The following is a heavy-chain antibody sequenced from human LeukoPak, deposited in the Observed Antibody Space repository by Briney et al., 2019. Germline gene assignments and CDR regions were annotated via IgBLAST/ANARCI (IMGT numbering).Heavy chain of an antibody. CDR1: GFTFSDHY. CDR3: ARGHYGLDV. CDR2: ISTSGTYT. J-gene: IGHJ6*02. V-gene: IGHV3-11*03. Sequence: GGSLRLSCAASGFTFSDHYMSWIRQVPGKGLEWVSYISTSGTYTNYADSVKGRFTISRDNAKNSLYLQMNSLRAEDTAVYYCARGHYGLDVWGRGTTVTVSS.